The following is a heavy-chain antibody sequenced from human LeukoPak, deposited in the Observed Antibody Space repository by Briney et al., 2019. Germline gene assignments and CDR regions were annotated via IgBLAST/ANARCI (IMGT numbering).Heavy chain of an antibody. J-gene: IGHJ4*02. CDR3: AKDPHLTTVTGFDY. D-gene: IGHD4-17*01. Sequence: GGSLRLSCAASGFTLSSYAMSWVRQAPGKGLEWVSAISGSGGSTYYADSVKGRFTISRDNSKNTLYLQMNSLRAEDTAVYYCAKDPHLTTVTGFDYWGQGTLVTVSS. V-gene: IGHV3-23*01. CDR1: GFTLSSYA. CDR2: ISGSGGST.